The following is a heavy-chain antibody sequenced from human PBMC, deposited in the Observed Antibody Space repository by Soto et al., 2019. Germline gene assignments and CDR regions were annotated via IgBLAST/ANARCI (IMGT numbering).Heavy chain of an antibody. V-gene: IGHV3-30*18. CDR2: ISYDGSNK. CDR3: AKDPAGLYGWYFYFDY. Sequence: GGSLRLSCAASGFTFSSYGMHWVRQAPGKGLEWVAVISYDGSNKYYADSVKGRFTISRDNSKNTLYLQMNSLRAEDTAVYYCAKDPAGLYGWYFYFDYWGQGTLVTVSS. CDR1: GFTFSSYG. D-gene: IGHD6-19*01. J-gene: IGHJ4*02.